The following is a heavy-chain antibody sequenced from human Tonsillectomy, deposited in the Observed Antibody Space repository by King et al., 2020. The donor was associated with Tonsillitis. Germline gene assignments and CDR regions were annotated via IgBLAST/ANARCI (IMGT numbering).Heavy chain of an antibody. J-gene: IGHJ4*02. D-gene: IGHD1-26*01. Sequence: QLQESGPGVVKPLETLSLTCTFSGGSISRNDHYLAWIRHPPGKWLEWIGYMYFCGINFSNPSLKSRSTLSGGTSENRFSLKLSSVTAADTAVYFCARYVSGSFDYWGQGALVTVSS. CDR3: ARYVSGSFDY. CDR2: MYFCGIN. V-gene: IGHV4-39*01. CDR1: GGSISRNDHY.